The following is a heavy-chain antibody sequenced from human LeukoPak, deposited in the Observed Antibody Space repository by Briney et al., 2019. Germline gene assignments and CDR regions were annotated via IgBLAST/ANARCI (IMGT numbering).Heavy chain of an antibody. J-gene: IGHJ1*01. V-gene: IGHV4-59*01. Sequence: SETLSLTCTVSGGSIDNYYWTWIRQPPGKGLEWIGYVYYGGITKYNLSLMSRVSISVDTSKNQFSLKVRAVTAADTAVYYCARDVDPHFWGQGTLVTVSS. CDR3: ARDVDPHF. D-gene: IGHD5-12*01. CDR2: VYYGGIT. CDR1: GGSIDNYY.